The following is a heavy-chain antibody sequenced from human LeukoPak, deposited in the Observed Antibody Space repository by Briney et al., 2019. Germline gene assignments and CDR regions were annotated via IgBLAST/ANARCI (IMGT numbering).Heavy chain of an antibody. D-gene: IGHD4-17*01. CDR1: GFTFSSYA. CDR3: AKEIWPTVTTPGHTHFDY. CDR2: IRYSGDIT. Sequence: GGSLRLSCAASGFTFSSYAMSWVRQAPGKGLEWVSAIRYSGDITHYADSVKGRFTISRDNSKNTLCLQMNSLRAEDTAVYYCAKEIWPTVTTPGHTHFDYWGQGTLVTVSS. J-gene: IGHJ4*02. V-gene: IGHV3-23*01.